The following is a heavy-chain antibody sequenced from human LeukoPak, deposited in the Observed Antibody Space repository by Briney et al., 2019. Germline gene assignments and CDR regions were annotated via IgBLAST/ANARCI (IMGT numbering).Heavy chain of an antibody. CDR2: INPNTGGT. Sequence: ASVKVSCKASGYTFTGYYLHWVRQAPGQGLEWMGWINPNTGGTNYAQKLQGRVTMARDTSISTAYMELSRLRSDDTAVYYCARELRYSSSWDYFGYWGQGSLVTVSS. D-gene: IGHD6-13*01. J-gene: IGHJ4*02. CDR3: ARELRYSSSWDYFGY. CDR1: GYTFTGYY. V-gene: IGHV1-2*02.